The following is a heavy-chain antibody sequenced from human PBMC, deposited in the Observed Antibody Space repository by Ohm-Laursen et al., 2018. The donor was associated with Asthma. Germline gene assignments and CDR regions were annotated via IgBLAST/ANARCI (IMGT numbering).Heavy chain of an antibody. D-gene: IGHD2-15*01. CDR1: GFRFSSYS. CDR3: AKDLGYCSGGSCYYYYYGMDV. Sequence: SLRLSCAASGFRFSSYSMSWVRQAPGKGLEWVSAISGSGGSTYYADSVKGRFTISRDNSKNTLYLQMNSLRAEDTAVYYCAKDLGYCSGGSCYYYYYGMDVWGQGTTVTVS. J-gene: IGHJ6*02. CDR2: ISGSGGST. V-gene: IGHV3-23*01.